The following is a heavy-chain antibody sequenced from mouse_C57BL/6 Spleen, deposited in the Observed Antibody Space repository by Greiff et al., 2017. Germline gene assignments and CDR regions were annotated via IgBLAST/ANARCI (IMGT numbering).Heavy chain of an antibody. V-gene: IGHV1-69*01. D-gene: IGHD2-2*01. CDR1: GYTFTSYW. J-gene: IGHJ3*01. CDR2: IDPSDSYT. CDR3: ASQGYDTLAY. Sequence: QVQLQQPGTELVKPGASVKLSCKASGYTFTSYWMHWVKQRPGQGLEWIGEIDPSDSYTNYNQKFKGKSTLTVDKSSSTAYMQLSSLTSEDSAVYYCASQGYDTLAYWGQGTLVTVSA.